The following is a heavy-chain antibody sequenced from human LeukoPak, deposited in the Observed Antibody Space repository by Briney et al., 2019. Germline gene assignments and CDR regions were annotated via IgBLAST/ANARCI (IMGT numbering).Heavy chain of an antibody. CDR1: GFDFDDFA. CDR2: VSWDGGST. D-gene: IGHD6-19*01. V-gene: IGHV3-43D*03. Sequence: GGSLRLSCAASGFDFDDFAMHWVRQAPGKGLEWISLVSWDGGSTYYSDSVKGRFTISRDNAKNSLYLQMNSLRAEDTALYYCAKEGRGLYSSGWYAGGAFDIWGQGTMVTVSS. CDR3: AKEGRGLYSSGWYAGGAFDI. J-gene: IGHJ3*02.